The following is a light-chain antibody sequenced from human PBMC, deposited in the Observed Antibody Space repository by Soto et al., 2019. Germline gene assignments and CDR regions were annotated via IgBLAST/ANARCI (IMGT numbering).Light chain of an antibody. CDR1: QSVSSSY. J-gene: IGKJ1*01. V-gene: IGKV3-20*01. CDR3: HQYGGSPRT. Sequence: ESVLTQSPGTLSLSPGERATLSCRASQSVSSSYLAWYQQKPGQAPRLLIYGASSRATGIPDRFSGSGSGTDFTLTISRLGPEDFAVYYCHQYGGSPRTLGQGTKVDIK. CDR2: GAS.